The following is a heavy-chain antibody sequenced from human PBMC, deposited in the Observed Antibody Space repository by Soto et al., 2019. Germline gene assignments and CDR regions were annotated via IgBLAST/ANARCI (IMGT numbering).Heavy chain of an antibody. CDR2: IIPMLGIR. J-gene: IGHJ3*02. CDR1: GGTFSTYS. D-gene: IGHD2-21*01. CDR3: TIGSWSGEFFDI. V-gene: IGHV1-69*02. Sequence: QVQLVQSGAEVKKPGSSVKVSCKDSGGTFSTYSMFWVRQAPGQGLEWMGRIIPMLGIRNYAQRFQDRVTITADKSTATAHMELSSLRSEDTALYYCTIGSWSGEFFDIWGQGTRVTVSS.